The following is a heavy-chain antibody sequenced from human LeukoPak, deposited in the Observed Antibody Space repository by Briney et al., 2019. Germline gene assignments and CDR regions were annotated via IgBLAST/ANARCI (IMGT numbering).Heavy chain of an antibody. CDR2: IKSKTDGGTT. J-gene: IGHJ4*02. CDR1: GGSISSYY. V-gene: IGHV3-15*01. CDR3: TTVAPWMTG. Sequence: ETLSLTCTVSGGSISSYYWSWVRQAPGKGLEWVGRIKSKTDGGTTDYAAPVKGRFTISRDDSKNTLSLQMNSLKTEDTAVYYCTTVAPWMTGWGQGTLVTVSS. D-gene: IGHD2-2*03.